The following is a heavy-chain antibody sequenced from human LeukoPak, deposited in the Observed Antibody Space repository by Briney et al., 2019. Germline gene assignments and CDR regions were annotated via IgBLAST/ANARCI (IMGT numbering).Heavy chain of an antibody. Sequence: SETLSLTCAVYGGSFSGYYWSWSRQPPGKGLEWIGEINQSGSTNYNPSLKGRVTISVDTSKNQFSLKLSSVTAADTAVYYCATIKGAAGTREGDYYYGMDVWGQGTTVTVSS. D-gene: IGHD6-13*01. J-gene: IGHJ6*02. CDR1: GGSFSGYY. V-gene: IGHV4-34*01. CDR3: ATIKGAAGTREGDYYYGMDV. CDR2: INQSGST.